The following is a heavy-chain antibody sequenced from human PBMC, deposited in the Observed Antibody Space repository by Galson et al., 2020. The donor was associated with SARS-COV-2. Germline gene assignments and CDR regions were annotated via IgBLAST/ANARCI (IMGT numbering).Heavy chain of an antibody. J-gene: IGHJ2*01. D-gene: IGHD2-15*01. CDR2: ISYDGSNK. CDR3: ARGRDGSGGFIDWYFDL. CDR1: GFTFSSYG. V-gene: IGHV3-30*03. Sequence: GESLKISCAASGFTFSSYGMHWVRQAPGKGLEWVAVISYDGSNKYYADSVKGRFTISRDNSKNTLYLQMNSLRAEDTAVYYCARGRDGSGGFIDWYFDLWGRGTLVTVSS.